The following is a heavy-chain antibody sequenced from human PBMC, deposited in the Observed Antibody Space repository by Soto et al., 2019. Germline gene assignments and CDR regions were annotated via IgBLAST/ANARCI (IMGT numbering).Heavy chain of an antibody. CDR3: AREGGDGYNYAGDAFDI. D-gene: IGHD5-12*01. CDR2: IYYSGST. V-gene: IGHV4-59*01. CDR1: GGSISSYY. Sequence: PSETLSLTCTVSGGSISSYYWSWTRQPPGKGLEWIGYIYYSGSTNYNPSLKSRVTISVDTSKNQFSLKLSSVTAADTAVYYCAREGGDGYNYAGDAFDIWGQWT. J-gene: IGHJ3*02.